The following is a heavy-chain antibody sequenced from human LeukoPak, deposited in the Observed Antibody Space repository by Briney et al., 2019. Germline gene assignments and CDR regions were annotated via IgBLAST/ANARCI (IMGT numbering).Heavy chain of an antibody. D-gene: IGHD5-12*01. CDR3: ARNRIVATTYFDY. CDR2: ISSSSTI. Sequence: PGGSLRLSCAASGFTFSSYSMNWVRQAPGKGLEWVSYISSSSTIYFADSVKGRFTISRDNAKNSLYLQMNSLRAEDTAVYYCARNRIVATTYFDYWGQGTLVTVSS. J-gene: IGHJ4*02. V-gene: IGHV3-48*04. CDR1: GFTFSSYS.